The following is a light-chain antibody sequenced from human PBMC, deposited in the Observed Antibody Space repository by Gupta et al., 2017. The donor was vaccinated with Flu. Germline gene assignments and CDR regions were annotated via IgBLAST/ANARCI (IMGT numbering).Light chain of an antibody. CDR1: QSVSSSY. Sequence: GTLSLSPGERASLTCRASQSVSSSYLAWYQQKPGEDPRLLIYGAASKATRIPDRCSGSGSGANLTLTISRLEPEDFAVYYCQQYGSTPYTFGQGTKLEIK. V-gene: IGKV3-20*01. J-gene: IGKJ2*01. CDR2: GAA. CDR3: QQYGSTPYT.